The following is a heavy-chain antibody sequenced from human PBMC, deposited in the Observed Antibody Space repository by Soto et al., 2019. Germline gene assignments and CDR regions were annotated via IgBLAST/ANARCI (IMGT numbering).Heavy chain of an antibody. CDR2: ISSSGINI. Sequence: EVQLVESGGGLVQPEKSLRLSCAASGFTFSTYSMNWVRQAPGKGLEWVSYISSSGINIYYADSVKGRITISRDDAKNSLYLQMNSLRAEDTAVYYCARSTTVTTSYYYYDYYMDVWGKGTTVTVSS. V-gene: IGHV3-48*01. J-gene: IGHJ6*03. D-gene: IGHD4-17*01. CDR1: GFTFSTYS. CDR3: ARSTTVTTSYYYYDYYMDV.